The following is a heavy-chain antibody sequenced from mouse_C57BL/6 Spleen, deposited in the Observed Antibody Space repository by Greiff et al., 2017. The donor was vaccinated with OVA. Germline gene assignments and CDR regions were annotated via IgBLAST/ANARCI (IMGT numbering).Heavy chain of an antibody. CDR2: INPSNGGT. CDR1: GYTFTSYW. J-gene: IGHJ2*01. CDR3: ARCPTVVVPLDY. Sequence: QVQLQQSGTELVKPGASVKLSCKASGYTFTSYWMHWVKQRPGQGLEWIGNINPSNGGTNYNEKFKSKATLTVDKSSSTAYMQLSSLTSEDSAVYDCARCPTVVVPLDYWGQGTTLTVSS. D-gene: IGHD1-1*01. V-gene: IGHV1-53*01.